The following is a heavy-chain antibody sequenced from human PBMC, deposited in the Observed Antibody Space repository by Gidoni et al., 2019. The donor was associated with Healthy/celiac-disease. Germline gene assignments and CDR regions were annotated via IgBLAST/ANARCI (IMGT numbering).Heavy chain of an antibody. V-gene: IGHV1-69*04. CDR1: GGPFSSYA. Sequence: QVQLVQSGAEVKKPGSSVKVSCKASGGPFSSYAISWVRQAPGQGREWMGRIIPILGIANYAQKFQGRVTITADKSTSTAYMELSSLRSEDTAVYYCARDHGYSGYEPFDYWGQGTLVTVSS. J-gene: IGHJ4*02. D-gene: IGHD5-12*01. CDR3: ARDHGYSGYEPFDY. CDR2: IIPILGIA.